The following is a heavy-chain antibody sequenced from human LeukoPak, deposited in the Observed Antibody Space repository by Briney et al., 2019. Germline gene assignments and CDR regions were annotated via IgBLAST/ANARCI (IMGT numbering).Heavy chain of an antibody. J-gene: IGHJ4*02. CDR2: ISTSSTNK. CDR3: ARDWCTSTSCYRGDPFDY. Sequence: PGGSLRLSCAASGFTFGSYSMNWVRQAPGKGPEWVSYISTSSTNKYYADSVKGRFTISRDNAKNSLYLQMNSLRAEDTAVYYCARDWCTSTSCYRGDPFDYWGQGTLVTVSS. V-gene: IGHV3-48*01. CDR1: GFTFGSYS. D-gene: IGHD2-2*01.